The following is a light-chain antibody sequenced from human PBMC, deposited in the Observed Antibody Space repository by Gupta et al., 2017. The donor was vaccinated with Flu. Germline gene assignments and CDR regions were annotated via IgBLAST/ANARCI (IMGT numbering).Light chain of an antibody. CDR3: QHQNSPPNT. V-gene: IGKV1-16*01. CDR2: ATS. CDR1: QEINIF. Sequence: DIQVTQSPSSLSASVGDRVTITCRASQEINIFLAWFQQKPGKTPKSLIYATSQVDSGVPSRFSGSGSGTNFTLTISSRQPEEFATYYCQHQNSPPNTFGHGTKVDV. J-gene: IGKJ3*01.